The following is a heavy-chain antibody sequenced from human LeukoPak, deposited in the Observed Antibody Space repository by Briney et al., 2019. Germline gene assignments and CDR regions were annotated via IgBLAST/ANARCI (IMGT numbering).Heavy chain of an antibody. CDR3: ARVGYSSGWLAGGRFYFDY. V-gene: IGHV1-2*02. D-gene: IGHD6-19*01. J-gene: IGHJ4*02. Sequence: ASVKVSCKASGYTFIAYYMHWVRQAPGQGLEWMGWINPNSGGTNYAQKLQGRVTMTTDTSTSTAYMELRSLRSDDTAVYYCARVGYSSGWLAGGRFYFDYWGQGTLVTVSS. CDR1: GYTFIAYY. CDR2: INPNSGGT.